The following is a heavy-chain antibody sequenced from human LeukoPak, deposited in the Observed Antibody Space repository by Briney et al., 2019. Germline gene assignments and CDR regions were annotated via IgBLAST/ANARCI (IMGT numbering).Heavy chain of an antibody. CDR2: IYTSGST. V-gene: IGHV4-4*07. Sequence: PSETLSLTCTVSGGSISSFYWSWIRQPAGKGLEWIGRIYTSGSTDYNPSLKSRVTMSVDTSKNQFSLKLSSVTAADTAVYYCARDGVYGGAYDAFDIWGHGTMVTVSS. D-gene: IGHD4-23*01. CDR1: GGSISSFY. J-gene: IGHJ3*02. CDR3: ARDGVYGGAYDAFDI.